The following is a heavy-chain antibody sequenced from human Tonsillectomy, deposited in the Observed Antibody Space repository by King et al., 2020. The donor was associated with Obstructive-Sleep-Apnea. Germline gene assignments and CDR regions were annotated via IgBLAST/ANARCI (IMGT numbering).Heavy chain of an antibody. CDR3: AKDRKNIAVAGTDL. CDR2: ISGSGGST. V-gene: IGHV3-23*04. D-gene: IGHD6-19*01. J-gene: IGHJ4*02. Sequence: VQLVESGGGLVQPGGSLRLSCAASGFTFSSYAMSWVRQAPGKGLEWVSGISGSGGSTYYADSVKGRFTLSSDNSKNTLYLQMNSLRAEDTAVYYCAKDRKNIAVAGTDLWGQGTLVTVSS. CDR1: GFTFSSYA.